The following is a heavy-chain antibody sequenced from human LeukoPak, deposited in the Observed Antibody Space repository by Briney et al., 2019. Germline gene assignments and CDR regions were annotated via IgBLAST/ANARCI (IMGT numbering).Heavy chain of an antibody. CDR1: GYSITSSYY. J-gene: IGHJ5*02. CDR3: ARSIAVAGNWFDP. CDR2: IYHSGST. Sequence: SETLSLTCAVSGYSITSSYYWGWIRPPPGKGLEWIGSIYHSGSTYYNPSLKRRVTISVDTSKNRFSLKLSSVTAADTAVYYCARSIAVAGNWFDPWGQGTLVTVSS. V-gene: IGHV4-38-2*01. D-gene: IGHD6-19*01.